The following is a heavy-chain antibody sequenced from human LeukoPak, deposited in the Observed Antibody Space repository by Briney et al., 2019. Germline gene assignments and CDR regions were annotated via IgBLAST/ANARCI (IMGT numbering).Heavy chain of an antibody. CDR3: ARDRWPWANHVVVGGDFQH. Sequence: PGGSLRLSCAASGLTVSSSYMSWVRQAPGKGLEWVSIIYNDGSTYYADSMKGRFTISRDNSKNTLYLQVNSLRAEDTAVYYCARDRWPWANHVVVGGDFQHWGQGTLVTVSS. CDR1: GLTVSSSY. D-gene: IGHD2-21*01. V-gene: IGHV3-53*01. J-gene: IGHJ1*01. CDR2: IYNDGST.